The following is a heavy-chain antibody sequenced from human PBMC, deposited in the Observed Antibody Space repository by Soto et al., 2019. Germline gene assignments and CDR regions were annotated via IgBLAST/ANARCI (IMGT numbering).Heavy chain of an antibody. D-gene: IGHD2-15*01. CDR1: GFTVSSKY. CDR3: ARDDVLCDGGRCYGVPLDF. J-gene: IGHJ6*04. Sequence: PGGSLRLSCAASGFTVSSKYMSWVRQAPGKGLEWVSLIQSGGPTYYADSVKGRFTISRDTSENTLHLQIDSLRAEDTAVYYCARDDVLCDGGRCYGVPLDFWGKGTTVTVSS. CDR2: IQSGGPT. V-gene: IGHV3-66*01.